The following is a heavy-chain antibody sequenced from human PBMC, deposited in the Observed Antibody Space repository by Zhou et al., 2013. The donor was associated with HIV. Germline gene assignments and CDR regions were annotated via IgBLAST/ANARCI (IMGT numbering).Heavy chain of an antibody. D-gene: IGHD5-12*01. CDR3: TNAAVLGSYSVDT. Sequence: QVQLVQSGAEVKKPGASVKVSCKASGYTFTTSDIHWVRQAPGQGLEWMGWINPNSGGTNYAQNFQGRVTVTRDTSITTAYMELSMLTPDDTATYYCTNAAVLGSYSVDTWGQGTMVTVSS. CDR2: INPNSGGT. CDR1: GYTFTTSD. V-gene: IGHV1-2*02. J-gene: IGHJ3*02.